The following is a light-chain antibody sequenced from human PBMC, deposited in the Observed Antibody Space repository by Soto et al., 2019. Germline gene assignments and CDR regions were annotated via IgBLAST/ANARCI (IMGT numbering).Light chain of an antibody. J-gene: IGLJ3*02. CDR3: LSYTITSVLV. Sequence: QSALTQPASVSGSPGQSITISCTGTNSDVGAYNYVSWFQQHPGKAPKLIIFEVTNRPSGVSHRFSGSNSANTASLTISGLQTEDEADYYCLSYTITSVLVFGGGTKLTVL. CDR2: EVT. CDR1: NSDVGAYNY. V-gene: IGLV2-14*01.